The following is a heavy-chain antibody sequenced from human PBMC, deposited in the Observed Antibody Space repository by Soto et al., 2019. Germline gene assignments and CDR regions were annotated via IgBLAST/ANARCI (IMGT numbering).Heavy chain of an antibody. CDR2: IGPRNGNT. V-gene: IGHV1-18*01. CDR3: ARNNLRELDY. D-gene: IGHD4-17*01. CDR1: GYTFTSYG. Sequence: GASVKFSCRTSGYTFTSYGISWVRQAPGQGLEWMGWIGPRNGNTNYAQKFQGRVTMTTDTSTSTVYMELRSLRSDDTAVYYCARNNLRELDYWGQGTLVTVSS. J-gene: IGHJ4*02.